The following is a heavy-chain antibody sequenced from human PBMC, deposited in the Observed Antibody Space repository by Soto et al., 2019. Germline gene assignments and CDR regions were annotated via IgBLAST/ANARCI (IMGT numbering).Heavy chain of an antibody. CDR2: IGVTAGST. CDR3: AKVMYTWNDVAAFDS. Sequence: AHLSESGGGLQQPGGSLKLSCEASRFTFSNFAMSWVRQAPGKGLEWISTIGVTAGSTYYTDSVRGWFTISRDNSKNTLYLEMNSLRAEDTALYYCAKVMYTWNDVAAFDSWGQGTLVAVSS. CDR1: RFTFSNFA. V-gene: IGHV3-23*01. J-gene: IGHJ4*02. D-gene: IGHD1-1*01.